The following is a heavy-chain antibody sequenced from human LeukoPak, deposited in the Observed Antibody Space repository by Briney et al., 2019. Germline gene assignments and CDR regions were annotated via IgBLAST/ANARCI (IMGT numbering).Heavy chain of an antibody. V-gene: IGHV4-30-2*01. CDR2: IYHSGST. CDR1: GGSISSGGYY. J-gene: IGHJ4*02. Sequence: SEALSLTCTVSGGSISSGGYYWSWIRQPPGKGLEWIGYIYHSGSTYYNPSLKSRVTISVDTSKNQFSLKVSSVTAADTAVFYCARQVRGVYFDFWGQGTLVTVSS. CDR3: ARQVRGVYFDF. D-gene: IGHD3-10*01.